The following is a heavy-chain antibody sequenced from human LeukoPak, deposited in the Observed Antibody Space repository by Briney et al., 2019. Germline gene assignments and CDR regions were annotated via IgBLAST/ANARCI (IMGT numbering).Heavy chain of an antibody. J-gene: IGHJ4*02. D-gene: IGHD5-18*01. Sequence: ASVKVSFKASGYTFTSYGISWVRQAPGQGLEWRGWISAYNGNTNYAQKLQGRVTMTTDTSTSTAYLELRSLRSDDTAVYYRARIWDTAMGLDYWGQGTLVTVSS. CDR2: ISAYNGNT. CDR3: ARIWDTAMGLDY. CDR1: GYTFTSYG. V-gene: IGHV1-18*01.